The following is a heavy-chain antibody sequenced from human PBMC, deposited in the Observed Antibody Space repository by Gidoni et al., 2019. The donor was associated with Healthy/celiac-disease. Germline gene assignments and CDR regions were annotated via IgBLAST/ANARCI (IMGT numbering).Heavy chain of an antibody. D-gene: IGHD6-19*01. Sequence: QVQLVESGGGVVQPGRSLRLSCAASAFTFIRYAMHWVRQAPGKGLEWVAVISYDGSNKYYADSVKGRFTISRDNSKNTLYLQMNSLRAEDTAVYYCARDPRTRYSSGPYYFDYWGQGTLVTVSS. CDR1: AFTFIRYA. J-gene: IGHJ4*02. CDR2: ISYDGSNK. CDR3: ARDPRTRYSSGPYYFDY. V-gene: IGHV3-30-3*01.